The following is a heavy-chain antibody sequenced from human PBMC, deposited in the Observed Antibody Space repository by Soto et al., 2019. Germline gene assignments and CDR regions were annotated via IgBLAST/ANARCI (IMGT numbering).Heavy chain of an antibody. D-gene: IGHD6-6*01. CDR1: GGSFSGYY. J-gene: IGHJ6*02. Sequence: SETLSLTCAVYGGSFSGYYWSWIRQPPGKGLEWIGEINHSGSTNYNPSLKSRVTISVDTSKNQFSLKLSSVTAADTAVYYCARLPGIAARTRYYYYGMDVWGQGTTVTVSS. CDR2: INHSGST. CDR3: ARLPGIAARTRYYYYGMDV. V-gene: IGHV4-34*01.